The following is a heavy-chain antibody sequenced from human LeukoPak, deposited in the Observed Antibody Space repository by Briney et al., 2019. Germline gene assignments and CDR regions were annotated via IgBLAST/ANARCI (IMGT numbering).Heavy chain of an antibody. V-gene: IGHV4-30-2*01. CDR3: ARGQLLWFGELSPYFDY. CDR1: GFTFSSYS. D-gene: IGHD3-10*01. CDR2: IYHSGST. Sequence: LRLSCAASGFTFSSYSMNWVRQAPGKGLEWIGYIYHSGSTYYNPSLKSRVTISVDRSKNQFSLKLSSVTAADTAVYYCARGQLLWFGELSPYFDYWGQGTLVTVSS. J-gene: IGHJ4*02.